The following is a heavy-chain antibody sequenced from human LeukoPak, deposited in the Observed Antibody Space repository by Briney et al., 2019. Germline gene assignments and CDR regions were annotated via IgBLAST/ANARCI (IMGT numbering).Heavy chain of an antibody. CDR1: GFTFSSYA. CDR3: AVSFLEWLLFSPTFDY. D-gene: IGHD3-3*01. V-gene: IGHV3-23*01. CDR2: ISGSGGST. J-gene: IGHJ4*02. Sequence: PGGSLRLSCAASGFTFSSYAMSWVRQAPGKGLEWVSAISGSGGSTYYADSVKGRFTISRDNAKNSLYLQMNSLRAEDTAVYYCAVSFLEWLLFSPTFDYWGQGTLVTVSS.